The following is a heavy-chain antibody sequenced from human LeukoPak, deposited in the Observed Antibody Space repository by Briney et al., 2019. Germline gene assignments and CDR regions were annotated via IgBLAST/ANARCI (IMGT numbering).Heavy chain of an antibody. V-gene: IGHV3-23*01. CDR3: AKDMGADGSGSYSHFDC. CDR1: GFTFSSSA. Sequence: PGGSLRLSCAASGFTFSSSAMSWVRQAPGKGLEWVSVISNNGGYTYYADSVQGRFTISRDNSKSTLCLQMNSLRAEDTAVYYCAKDMGADGSGSYSHFDCWGQGTLVTVSS. D-gene: IGHD3-10*01. J-gene: IGHJ4*02. CDR2: ISNNGGYT.